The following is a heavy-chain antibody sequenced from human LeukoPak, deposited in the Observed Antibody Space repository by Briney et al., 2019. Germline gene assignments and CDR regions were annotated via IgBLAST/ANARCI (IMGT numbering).Heavy chain of an antibody. CDR1: GYTFTSYG. V-gene: IGHV1-18*01. Sequence: VASVKVSCKASGYTFTSYGISWVRQAPGQGLEWMGWISAYNGNTDYAQKLQGRVTMTTDTSTSTAYMELRSLRSDDTAVYYCARVLGYYGSGSPGDNWFDPWGQGTLVTVSS. CDR2: ISAYNGNT. D-gene: IGHD3-10*01. J-gene: IGHJ5*02. CDR3: ARVLGYYGSGSPGDNWFDP.